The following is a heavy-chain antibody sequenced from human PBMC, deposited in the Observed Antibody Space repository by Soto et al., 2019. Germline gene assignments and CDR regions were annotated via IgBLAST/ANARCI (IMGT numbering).Heavy chain of an antibody. D-gene: IGHD2-15*01. CDR3: ARDRGYCSGGSCYWFDP. J-gene: IGHJ5*02. CDR2: IIPILGIA. Sequence: ASVKVSCKASGGTFSSYTISWVRQAPGQGLEWMGRIIPILGIANYAQKFQGRVTITADKSTSTAYMELSSLRSEDTAVYYCARDRGYCSGGSCYWFDPWGQGTLVTVSS. CDR1: GGTFSSYT. V-gene: IGHV1-69*04.